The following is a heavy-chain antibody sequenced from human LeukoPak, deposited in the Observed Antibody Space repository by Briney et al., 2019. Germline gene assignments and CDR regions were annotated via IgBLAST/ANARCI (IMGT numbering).Heavy chain of an antibody. CDR2: IYSGGTT. CDR3: ARIPDY. CDR1: GFTVSSNS. Sequence: GGSLRLSCAASGFTVSSNSMSWVRQAPGQGLEWVSIIYSGGTTYYVDSVKGRFTISRDNSKNTLYLQMNSLRAEDTAVYYCARIPDYWGQGTLVTVSS. V-gene: IGHV3-53*01. J-gene: IGHJ4*02.